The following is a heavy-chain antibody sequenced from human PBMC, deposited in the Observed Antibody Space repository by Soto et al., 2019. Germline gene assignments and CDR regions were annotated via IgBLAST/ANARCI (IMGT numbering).Heavy chain of an antibody. V-gene: IGHV3-30*03. CDR2: ISIDGSRK. Sequence: QVYLEESGGGVVQPGRSLRLSCVASGFSFSSSDMHWVRQAPGKGLEWVAHISIDGSRKYYADSVKGRISVSRENSKNTLYLQINRLRPEEAALYYCTRGPTHGAFDIWGQGTMVTVSS. J-gene: IGHJ3*02. CDR1: GFSFSSSD. CDR3: TRGPTHGAFDI.